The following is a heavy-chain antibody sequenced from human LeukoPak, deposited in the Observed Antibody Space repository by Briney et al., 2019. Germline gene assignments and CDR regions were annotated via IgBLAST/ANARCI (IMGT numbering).Heavy chain of an antibody. J-gene: IGHJ4*02. CDR3: AKASSGYFLYYFDY. D-gene: IGHD3-22*01. Sequence: GGSLRLSCAASGFTFDDYAMHWVRQAPGKGLEWVSGISWNSGSIGYADSVKGRFTISRDNSKNTLYLQMNSLRAEDTAVYFCAKASSGYFLYYFDYWGQGTLVTVSS. V-gene: IGHV3-9*01. CDR2: ISWNSGSI. CDR1: GFTFDDYA.